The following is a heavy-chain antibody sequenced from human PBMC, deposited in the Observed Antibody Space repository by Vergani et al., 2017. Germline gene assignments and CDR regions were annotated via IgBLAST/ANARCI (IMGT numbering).Heavy chain of an antibody. CDR3: AKDTAYSYGPNSY. CDR1: GFTFSSYG. J-gene: IGHJ4*02. V-gene: IGHV3-30*18. D-gene: IGHD5-18*01. Sequence: VQLVESGGGLVQPGGSLRLSCAASGFTFSSYGMHWVRQAPGKGLEWVAVISYDGSNKYYADSVKGRFTISRDNSKNTLYLQMNSLRAEDTAVYYCAKDTAYSYGPNSYWGQGTLVTVSS. CDR2: ISYDGSNK.